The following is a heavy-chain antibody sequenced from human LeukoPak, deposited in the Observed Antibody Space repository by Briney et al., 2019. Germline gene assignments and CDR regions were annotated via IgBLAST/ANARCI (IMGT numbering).Heavy chain of an antibody. D-gene: IGHD6-13*01. V-gene: IGHV4-39*01. Sequence: SETLSLTCTVSGGSISSSDHSCGWIRQPPGKGLEWTGTIYYTGRTYYNPSLESRVTISVDTSKNQFSLRLSSVTAADTAVYYCAQSLGSSDWMGNWFDRWGQGMLVTVSS. CDR3: AQSLGSSDWMGNWFDR. CDR1: GGSISSSDHS. CDR2: IYYTGRT. J-gene: IGHJ5*02.